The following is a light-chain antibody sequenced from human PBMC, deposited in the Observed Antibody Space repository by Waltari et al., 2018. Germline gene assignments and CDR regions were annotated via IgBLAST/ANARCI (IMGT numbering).Light chain of an antibody. CDR2: EVS. J-gene: IGLJ1*01. CDR1: TSDVGGYNY. Sequence: QSALTQPASVSGSPGQSITISCTGTTSDVGGYNYVSWYQQHPGKAPKLMVYEVSNRPPGVSNRFSGAKSGNTAALTISGLQAEDEADYYCRSYRRGNTLVFGIGTQVTVL. V-gene: IGLV2-14*01. CDR3: RSYRRGNTLV.